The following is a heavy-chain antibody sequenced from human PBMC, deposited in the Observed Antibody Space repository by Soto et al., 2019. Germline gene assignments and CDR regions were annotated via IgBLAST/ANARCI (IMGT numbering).Heavy chain of an antibody. D-gene: IGHD6-19*01. Sequence: SQTLSLTCAISGDSVSSNSAAWNWIRQSPSRGLEWLGRTYHRSKWYNDYAVSVKSRITINPGTSKNQFSLQLNSVTPEDTAVYYCALGSIAVAGHDAFDIWGQGTMVTVSS. CDR2: TYHRSKWYN. CDR1: GDSVSSNSAA. J-gene: IGHJ3*02. CDR3: ALGSIAVAGHDAFDI. V-gene: IGHV6-1*01.